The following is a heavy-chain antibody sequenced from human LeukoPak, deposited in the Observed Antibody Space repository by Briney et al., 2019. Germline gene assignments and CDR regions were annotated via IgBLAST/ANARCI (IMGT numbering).Heavy chain of an antibody. CDR3: ARSTVTTCFDY. CDR1: GYTFTSYY. D-gene: IGHD4-17*01. Sequence: ASVKVSCKASGYTFTSYYVHWVRQAPGQGLEGMGIINPSGGSTSYAQKFQGRVTMTRDMSTSTVYMELSSLRSEDTAVYYCARSTVTTCFDYWGQGTLVTVSS. V-gene: IGHV1-46*01. J-gene: IGHJ4*02. CDR2: INPSGGST.